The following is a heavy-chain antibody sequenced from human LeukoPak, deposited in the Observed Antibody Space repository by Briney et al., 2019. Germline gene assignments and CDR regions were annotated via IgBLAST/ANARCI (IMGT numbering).Heavy chain of an antibody. Sequence: PGGSLRLSCAASGFNFNTYWMACVRQAPAGKGLERVASISQDGGESYYADSVRGRFTISRDNAKNTLYLQMDSLRAEDTTMYYCTRLQSYFNSWGQGTLVTVSS. D-gene: IGHD2/OR15-2a*01. V-gene: IGHV3-7*01. CDR1: GFNFNTYW. J-gene: IGHJ1*01. CDR3: TRLQSYFNS. CDR2: ISQDGGES.